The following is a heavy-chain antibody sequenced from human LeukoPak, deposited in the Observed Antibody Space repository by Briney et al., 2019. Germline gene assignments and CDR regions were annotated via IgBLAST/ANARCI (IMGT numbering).Heavy chain of an antibody. CDR1: GGTFSSYA. Sequence: GASVKVSCKASGGTFSSYAISWVRQAPGQGLEWMGGIIPIFGTANYAQKFQGRVTITADESTSTAYMELSSLRSEDTAVYYCARDLRVVSSGHFDLWGRGTLVTVSS. V-gene: IGHV1-69*13. CDR2: IIPIFGTA. D-gene: IGHD5/OR15-5a*01. J-gene: IGHJ2*01. CDR3: ARDLRVVSSGHFDL.